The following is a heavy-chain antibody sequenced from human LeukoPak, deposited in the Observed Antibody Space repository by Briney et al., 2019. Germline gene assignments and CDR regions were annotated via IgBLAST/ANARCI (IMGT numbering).Heavy chain of an antibody. D-gene: IGHD3-22*01. J-gene: IGHJ3*02. Sequence: GGSLRLSCAASGFTVSSNYMSWVRQAPGKGLEWVSVIYSGGSTYYADSVKGRFTISRDNSKNTLYLQLNSLRAEDTAVYYCARGHYYDSSATYACDIWGQGTMVTVSS. CDR2: IYSGGST. CDR3: ARGHYYDSSATYACDI. V-gene: IGHV3-53*01. CDR1: GFTVSSNY.